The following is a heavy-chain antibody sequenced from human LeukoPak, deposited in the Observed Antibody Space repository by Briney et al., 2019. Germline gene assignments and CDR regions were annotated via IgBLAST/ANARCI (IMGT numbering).Heavy chain of an antibody. CDR3: ARGAPDYGSGSLDY. D-gene: IGHD3-10*01. CDR1: GASISSYF. CDR2: IYYSGST. Sequence: KSSETLSLTCTVSGASISSYFWSWIRQPPGRGLEWIGYIYYSGSTNYNPSLKSRVTISVDTSKNQFSLKLSSVTAADTAVYYCARGAPDYGSGSLDYWGQGTLVTVSS. J-gene: IGHJ4*02. V-gene: IGHV4-59*12.